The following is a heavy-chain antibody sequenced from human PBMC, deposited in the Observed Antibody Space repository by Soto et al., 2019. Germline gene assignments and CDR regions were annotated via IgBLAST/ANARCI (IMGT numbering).Heavy chain of an antibody. CDR3: AHSVRSSSSFSGSEWFDP. D-gene: IGHD6-6*01. J-gene: IGHJ5*02. V-gene: IGHV2-5*02. CDR1: GFSLSTSGVG. CDR2: IYWDDDK. Sequence: QITLKESGPTLVKPTQTLTMTCTFSGFSLSTSGVGVGWIRQPPGKALEWLALIYWDDDKRYSPSLKSRLTITNDTSKNQLVLTMTNMDPVDTATYYCAHSVRSSSSFSGSEWFDPWGQGTLVTVSS.